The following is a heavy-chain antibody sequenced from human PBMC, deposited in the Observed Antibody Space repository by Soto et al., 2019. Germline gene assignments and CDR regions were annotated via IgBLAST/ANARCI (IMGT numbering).Heavy chain of an antibody. CDR1: GGSISSYY. V-gene: IGHV4-59*01. D-gene: IGHD3-16*02. CDR3: ARVGPTATRLRLGELSAYFDY. Sequence: SETLSLTCTVSGGSISSYYWSWIRQPPGKGLEWIGYIYYSGSTNYNPSLKSRVTISVDTSKNQFSLKLSSVTPADTAVYYCARVGPTATRLRLGELSAYFDYWGQGTLVTVSS. CDR2: IYYSGST. J-gene: IGHJ4*02.